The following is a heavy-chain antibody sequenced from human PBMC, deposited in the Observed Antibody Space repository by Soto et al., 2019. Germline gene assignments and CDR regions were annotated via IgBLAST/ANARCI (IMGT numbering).Heavy chain of an antibody. Sequence: QVQLVQSGAEVKKPGSSVKVSCKASGGTFSSYTISWVRQAPGQGLEWMGRIIPILGIANYAQKFQGRVTITADKSTSTANMELSSLRSEDTAVYYCARFRGSYGMDVWGQGTTVTVSS. CDR1: GGTFSSYT. CDR2: IIPILGIA. D-gene: IGHD3-10*01. V-gene: IGHV1-69*02. J-gene: IGHJ6*02. CDR3: ARFRGSYGMDV.